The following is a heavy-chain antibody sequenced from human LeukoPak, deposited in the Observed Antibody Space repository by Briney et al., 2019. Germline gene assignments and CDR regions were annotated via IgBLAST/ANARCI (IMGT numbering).Heavy chain of an antibody. D-gene: IGHD4-4*01. J-gene: IGHJ6*02. CDR3: ARHPFYSNYYYGMDV. CDR2: IYPGDSDT. CDR1: GYSFTSYW. V-gene: IGHV5-51*01. Sequence: GESLKISCKGSGYSFTSYWIGWVRQMPGKGLEWMGIIYPGDSDTRYSPSFQGQVTISADKSISTAYLQWSSLKASDTAMYYCARHPFYSNYYYGMDVWGQGTTVTVPS.